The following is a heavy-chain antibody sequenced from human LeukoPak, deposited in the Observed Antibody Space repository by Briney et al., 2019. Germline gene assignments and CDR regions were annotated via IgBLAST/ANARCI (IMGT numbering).Heavy chain of an antibody. V-gene: IGHV4-34*01. CDR2: INHSGST. Sequence: PSETLSLTCAVYGGSFSGYYWSWIRQPPGKGLEWIGEINHSGSTNYNPSLKSRVTISVDTSKNQFSPKLSSVTAADTAVYYCAREPRADYVWGSYRYTRPDGFDYWGQGTLVTVSS. CDR3: AREPRADYVWGSYRYTRPDGFDY. D-gene: IGHD3-16*02. J-gene: IGHJ4*02. CDR1: GGSFSGYY.